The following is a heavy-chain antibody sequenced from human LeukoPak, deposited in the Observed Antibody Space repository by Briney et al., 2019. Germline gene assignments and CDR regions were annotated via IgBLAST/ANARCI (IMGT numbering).Heavy chain of an antibody. CDR3: ARASTVTPNFDY. J-gene: IGHJ4*02. CDR2: INPNSGVT. Sequence: RASVKVSCKASGYTFTGYYIHWVRQAPGQGLEWMGWINPNSGVTNCAQKFQGRVTMTRDTSISTAYMELSRLRSDDTAVSYCARASTVTPNFDYWGQGTLVTVSS. D-gene: IGHD4-17*01. V-gene: IGHV1-2*02. CDR1: GYTFTGYY.